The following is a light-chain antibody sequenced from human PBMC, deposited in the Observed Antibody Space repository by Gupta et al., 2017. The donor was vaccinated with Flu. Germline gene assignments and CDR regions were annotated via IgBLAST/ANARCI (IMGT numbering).Light chain of an antibody. CDR3: QQYYSTPPT. J-gene: IGKJ1*01. CDR2: WAS. CDR1: QSVLYSSNNKNY. V-gene: IGKV4-1*01. Sequence: DIVMTQSPDSLAGSLGERATINCKSSQSVLYSSNNKNYLAWYQQKPGQPPKLLIYWASTRESGVPDRFSGSGSGTDFTLTISSLQDEDVAVYYCQQYYSTPPTFGQGTKVEIK.